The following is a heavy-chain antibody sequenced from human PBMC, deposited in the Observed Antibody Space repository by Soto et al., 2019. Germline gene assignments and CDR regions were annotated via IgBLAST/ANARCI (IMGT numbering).Heavy chain of an antibody. CDR1: GGSFSGYY. CDR2: INHSGST. V-gene: IGHV4-34*01. D-gene: IGHD2-2*01. Sequence: PSETLSLTCAVYGGSFSGYYWSWIRQPPGKGLEWIGEINHSGSTNYNPSLKSRVTISVGTSKNQFSLKLSSVTAADTAVYYCASLVVPAATNYYYYYMDVWGKGTTVTVSS. J-gene: IGHJ6*03. CDR3: ASLVVPAATNYYYYYMDV.